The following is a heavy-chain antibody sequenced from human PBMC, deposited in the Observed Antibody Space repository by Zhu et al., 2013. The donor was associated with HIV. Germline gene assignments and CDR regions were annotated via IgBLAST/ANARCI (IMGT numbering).Heavy chain of an antibody. CDR3: AREDYGSGSDNWFDP. D-gene: IGHD3-10*01. CDR1: GYTFTGYY. V-gene: IGHV1-2*02. J-gene: IGHJ5*02. CDR2: INPNSGGT. Sequence: QVQLVQSGAEVKKPGASVKVSCKASGYTFTGYYMHWVRQAPGQGLEWMGWINPNSGGTNYAQKFQGRVTMTRDTSISTAYMELSRLRSDDTAVYYCAREDYGSGSDNWFDPWGQGTLGHRLL.